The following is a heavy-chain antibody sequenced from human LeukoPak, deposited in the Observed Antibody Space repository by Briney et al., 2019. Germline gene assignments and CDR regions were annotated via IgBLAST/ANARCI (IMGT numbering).Heavy chain of an antibody. CDR1: GFTFSSYW. D-gene: IGHD2-2*01. CDR3: ARAGYCSSSSCYHYFDY. V-gene: IGHV3-7*01. J-gene: IGHJ4*02. Sequence: GGSLRLSCAASGFTFSSYWMSWVRQAPGKGLEWVANIKQDGSEKYYVDSVKGRFTISRDNAKNSLYLQMNSLRAEDTAVYYCARAGYCSSSSCYHYFDYWGQGTLVTVSS. CDR2: IKQDGSEK.